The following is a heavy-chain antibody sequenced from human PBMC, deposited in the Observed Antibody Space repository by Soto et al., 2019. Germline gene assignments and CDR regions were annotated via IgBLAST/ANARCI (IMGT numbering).Heavy chain of an antibody. V-gene: IGHV3-23*01. CDR1: GFTFSSYA. J-gene: IGHJ6*02. D-gene: IGHD2-8*01. CDR2: ISGSGGST. CDR3: AKDRLYYYGMDV. Sequence: EVQLLESGGGLVQPGGSLRLSCAASGFTFSSYAMSWVRQAPGKGLEWVSAISGSGGSTYYADSVKGRFTISRDNSKNTLYLQMNSRRAEDTAVYYCAKDRLYYYGMDVWGQGTTVTVSS.